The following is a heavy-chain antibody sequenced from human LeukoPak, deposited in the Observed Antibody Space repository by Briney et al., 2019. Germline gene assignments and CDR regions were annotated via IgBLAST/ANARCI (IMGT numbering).Heavy chain of an antibody. CDR1: GYSISSGYY. CDR2: IYNSGST. D-gene: IGHD2-2*01. CDR3: ASVVPAASGWFDP. Sequence: SETLSLTCTVSGYSISSGYYWGWIRQPPGKGLEWIGNIYNSGSTYYNPSLKSRVTISVDTSKNQFSLKLSSVTAADTAVYYCASVVPAASGWFDPWGQGTLVTVSS. V-gene: IGHV4-38-2*02. J-gene: IGHJ5*02.